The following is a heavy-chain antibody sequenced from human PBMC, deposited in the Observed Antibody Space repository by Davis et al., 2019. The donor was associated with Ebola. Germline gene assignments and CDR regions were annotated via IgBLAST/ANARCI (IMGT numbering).Heavy chain of an antibody. V-gene: IGHV3-30*18. J-gene: IGHJ4*02. Sequence: GGSLRLSCAASGFTFSSYSMNWVRQAPGKGLEWVAVISYDGSNKYYADSVKGRFTISRDNSKNTLYLQMNSLRAEDTAVYYCAKDDGYSSGWYLDYWGQGTLVTVSS. CDR3: AKDDGYSSGWYLDY. CDR1: GFTFSSYS. D-gene: IGHD6-19*01. CDR2: ISYDGSNK.